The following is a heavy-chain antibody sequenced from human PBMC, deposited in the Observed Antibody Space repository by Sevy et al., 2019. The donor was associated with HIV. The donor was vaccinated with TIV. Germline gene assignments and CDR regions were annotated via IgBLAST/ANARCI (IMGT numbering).Heavy chain of an antibody. CDR3: AKDRITVIGDAFDL. V-gene: IGHV3-23*01. J-gene: IGHJ3*01. CDR1: GFTFSSYA. D-gene: IGHD4-17*01. CDR2: ISNSGSDT. Sequence: GGSLRLSCAASGFTFSSYAMHWVRQAPGKGLEWVSAISNSGSDTKYAGSVKGRFTISRDNSKNTLYVQMNSLSAEDTAVYYCAKDRITVIGDAFDLWGQGTTVTVSS.